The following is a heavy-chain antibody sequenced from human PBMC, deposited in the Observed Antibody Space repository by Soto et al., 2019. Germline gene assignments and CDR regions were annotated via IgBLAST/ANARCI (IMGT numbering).Heavy chain of an antibody. Sequence: PGESLKISCKGSGYRFTSYWIGWVRQMPGKGLEWMGIIYPGDSDTRYSPSFQGQVTISADKSISTAYLQWSSLKASDTAMYYCARQEVAAAGISHYYYGMDVWGQGTTVTVSS. D-gene: IGHD6-13*01. CDR3: ARQEVAAAGISHYYYGMDV. V-gene: IGHV5-51*01. CDR1: GYRFTSYW. J-gene: IGHJ6*02. CDR2: IYPGDSDT.